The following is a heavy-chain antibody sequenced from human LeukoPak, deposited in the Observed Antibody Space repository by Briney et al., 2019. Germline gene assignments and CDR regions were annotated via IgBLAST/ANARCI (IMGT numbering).Heavy chain of an antibody. CDR2: IYYSGST. D-gene: IGHD6-19*01. CDR3: ARGMYSSGWYYDY. CDR1: GGSISSSSYY. V-gene: IGHV4-39*07. Sequence: ASETLSLTCTVSGGSISSSSYYWGWIRQPPGKGLEWIGSIYYSGSTYYNPSLKSRVTISVDTSKNQFSLKLSSVTAADTAVYYCARGMYSSGWYYDYWGQGTLATVSS. J-gene: IGHJ4*02.